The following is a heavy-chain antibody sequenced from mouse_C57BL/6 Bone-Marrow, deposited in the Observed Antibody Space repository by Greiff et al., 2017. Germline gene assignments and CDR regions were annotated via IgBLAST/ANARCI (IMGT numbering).Heavy chain of an antibody. CDR3: ARPPSGNYGWYFDV. J-gene: IGHJ1*03. CDR2: IDPSDSYT. D-gene: IGHD2-1*01. Sequence: QVPLQQPGAELVMPGASVKLSCKASGYTFTSYWMHWVKQRPGQGLEWIGEIDPSDSYTNYNQKFKGKSTLTVDKSSSTAYMQLSSLTSEDSAVYYCARPPSGNYGWYFDVWGTGTTVTVSS. CDR1: GYTFTSYW. V-gene: IGHV1-69*01.